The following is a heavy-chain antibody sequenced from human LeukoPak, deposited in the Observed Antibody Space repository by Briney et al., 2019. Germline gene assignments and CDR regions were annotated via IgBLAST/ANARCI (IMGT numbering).Heavy chain of an antibody. CDR3: ARVQVLLWFGELAPFLFDP. Sequence: SETLSLTCTVSGGSISSSSYYWGWIRQPPGKGLEWIGSIYYSGSTYYNPSLKSRVTISVDTSKNQFSLKLSSVTAADTAVYYCARVQVLLWFGELAPFLFDPWGQGTLVTVSS. CDR2: IYYSGST. V-gene: IGHV4-39*07. D-gene: IGHD3-10*01. J-gene: IGHJ5*02. CDR1: GGSISSSSYY.